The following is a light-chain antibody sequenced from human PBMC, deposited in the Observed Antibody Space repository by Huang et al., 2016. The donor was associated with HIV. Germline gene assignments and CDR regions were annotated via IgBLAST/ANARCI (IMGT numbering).Light chain of an antibody. CDR2: LGS. CDR1: QSLLQPNGYTY. Sequence: EIVMTQSSVSLSVSPGEPASISCRSSQSLLQPNGYTYLDWYLQKPGQSPQVLMSLGSTRASGVPARFSCSGSGTDFTLKISAVQADDVGIYYCMQTLQIPWTFGQGTKVEIK. V-gene: IGKV2-28*01. J-gene: IGKJ1*01. CDR3: MQTLQIPWT.